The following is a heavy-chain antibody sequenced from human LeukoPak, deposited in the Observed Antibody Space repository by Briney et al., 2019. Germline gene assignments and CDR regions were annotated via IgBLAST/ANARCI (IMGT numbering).Heavy chain of an antibody. CDR1: GFTYSSYW. D-gene: IGHD1-26*01. CDR2: IKQDGSEK. Sequence: PGGSLRLSCVASGFTYSSYWMSWVRQAPGKGLEWVANIKQDGSEKNYVDSVKGRFTISRDNAKNSPYLQMNSLRAEDTAAYYCTRDYRGTFDYWGQGTLVTVSS. CDR3: TRDYRGTFDY. V-gene: IGHV3-7*03. J-gene: IGHJ4*02.